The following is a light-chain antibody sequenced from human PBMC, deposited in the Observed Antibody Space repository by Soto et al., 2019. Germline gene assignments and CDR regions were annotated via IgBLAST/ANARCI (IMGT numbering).Light chain of an antibody. V-gene: IGKV4-1*01. J-gene: IGKJ4*01. Sequence: DIVMTQSPDSLAVSLGERATINCKSSQSVLYSSNDKNYLAWYQQKPGQPPKLLIYWASTRESGVPDRFSGSGSGTDITLTISSLQAEDVAVYYCQHYYSTPLTFGGGTKVEI. CDR1: QSVLYSSNDKNY. CDR2: WAS. CDR3: QHYYSTPLT.